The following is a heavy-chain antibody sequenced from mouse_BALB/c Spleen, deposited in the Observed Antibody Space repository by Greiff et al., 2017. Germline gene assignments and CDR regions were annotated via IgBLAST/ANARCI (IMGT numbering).Heavy chain of an antibody. D-gene: IGHD3-3*01. CDR1: GFTFTDYY. CDR3: ARGGGDWPPWFAY. V-gene: IGHV7-3*02. CDR2: IRNKANGYTT. J-gene: IGHJ3*01. Sequence: EVKVVESGGGLVQPGGSLRLSCATSGFTFTDYYMSWVRQPPGKALEWLGFIRNKANGYTTEYSASVKGRFTISRDNSQSILYLQMNTLRAEDSATYYCARGGGDWPPWFAYWGQGTLVTVSA.